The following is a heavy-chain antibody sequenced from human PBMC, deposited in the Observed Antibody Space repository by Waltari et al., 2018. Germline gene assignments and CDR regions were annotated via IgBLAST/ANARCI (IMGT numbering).Heavy chain of an antibody. V-gene: IGHV4-39*01. CDR3: ARHGRVVDVVVVVAATLIDY. J-gene: IGHJ4*02. CDR2: IYESGSI. Sequence: QLQLQESGPGLVKPSETLSLTCTVSGGSIRSSTYYWGWIRQAPGKGLEGIGSIYESGSIYYNPSLNSRVSLSVDTSKNQFSLQLSSVTAADTAVYYCARHGRVVDVVVVVAATLIDYWGQGTLVTVSS. CDR1: GGSIRSSTYY. D-gene: IGHD2-15*01.